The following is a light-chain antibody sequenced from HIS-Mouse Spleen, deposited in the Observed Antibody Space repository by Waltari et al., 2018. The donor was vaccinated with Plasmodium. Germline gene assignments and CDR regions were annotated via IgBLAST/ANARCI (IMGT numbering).Light chain of an antibody. CDR3: QQLNSYPPIT. V-gene: IGKV1-9*01. J-gene: IGKJ3*01. CDR1: QGISSY. CDR2: AAS. Sequence: DIQLTQSPSFLSASVGDRVTITCRDSQGISSYLAWYQQKPGKAPKLLIYAASTLQSGVPSRFSGSVSGTEFTLTISSLQPEDFATYYGQQLNSYPPITFGPGTKVDIK.